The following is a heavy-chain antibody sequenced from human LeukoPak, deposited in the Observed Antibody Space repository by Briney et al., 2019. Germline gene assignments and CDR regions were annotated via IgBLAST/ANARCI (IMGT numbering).Heavy chain of an antibody. CDR2: IYRGGAT. CDR1: GFTVSSSY. Sequence: PGGSLRLSCAASGFTVSSSYMNWVRQAPGKGLEWVSIIYRGGATYYTDSVQGRFIISKDNPKNMLYLQMNNLRADDTAVYYCARDNEVAMDYWGQGTLVTVSS. CDR3: ARDNEVAMDY. J-gene: IGHJ4*02. V-gene: IGHV3-66*01. D-gene: IGHD2-2*01.